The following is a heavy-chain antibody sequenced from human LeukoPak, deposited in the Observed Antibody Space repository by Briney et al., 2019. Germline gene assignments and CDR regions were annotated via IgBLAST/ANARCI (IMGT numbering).Heavy chain of an antibody. D-gene: IGHD3-3*01. Sequence: GSLRLSCAASGFTFSDYYMSWIRQPPGKGLEWIGIIYYSGITHYNPSLKSRVTILVDTSKNQFSLKLSSVTDADTAVYYCARVRRSLNWFDSWGQGTLVTVSS. V-gene: IGHV4-38-2*01. J-gene: IGHJ5*01. CDR3: ARVRRSLNWFDS. CDR1: GFTFSDYY. CDR2: IYYSGIT.